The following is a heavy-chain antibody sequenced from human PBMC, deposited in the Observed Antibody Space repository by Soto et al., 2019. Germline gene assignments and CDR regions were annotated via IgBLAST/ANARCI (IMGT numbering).Heavy chain of an antibody. CDR1: GFTFSGYS. V-gene: IGHV3-21*04. D-gene: IGHD4-4*01. Sequence: PGGSLRLSCAASGFTFSGYSMNWVRQAPGKGLEWVSSISSSSSHIYYADSVKGRFTISRDNAKNTLYLQVNSLRAEDTAVYYCAKLLRPGLQFFDFWGQGTLVTVSS. CDR2: ISSSSSHI. J-gene: IGHJ4*02. CDR3: AKLLRPGLQFFDF.